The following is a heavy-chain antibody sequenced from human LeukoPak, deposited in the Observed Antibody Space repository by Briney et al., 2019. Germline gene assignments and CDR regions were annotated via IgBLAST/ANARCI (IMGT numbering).Heavy chain of an antibody. CDR3: ARQHSEGAQDY. V-gene: IGHV4-34*01. Sequence: KPSETLSLTCAVYGGSFSGYYWTWIRQPPGKGLEWIGEIKHSGSTNYNPSLKSRVTISVDTSKNQFSLKLSSVTAADTAVYYCARQHSEGAQDYWGQGTLVTVSS. CDR1: GGSFSGYY. CDR2: IKHSGST. D-gene: IGHD1-26*01. J-gene: IGHJ4*02.